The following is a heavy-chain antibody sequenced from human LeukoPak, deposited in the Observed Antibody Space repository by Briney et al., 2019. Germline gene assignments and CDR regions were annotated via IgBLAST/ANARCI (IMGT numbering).Heavy chain of an antibody. CDR3: ARFPLGTWGSYFDL. J-gene: IGHJ2*01. CDR2: INPNSGDT. D-gene: IGHD7-27*01. Sequence: ASVKVSCKASGYILTNYYIYWLRKAPGQGLECLGWINPNSGDTKSAHKFQGRVTMTGDTSINTAYLELSSLTFDDTAVYHCARFPLGTWGSYFDLWGRGTLVTVSS. V-gene: IGHV1-2*02. CDR1: GYILTNYY.